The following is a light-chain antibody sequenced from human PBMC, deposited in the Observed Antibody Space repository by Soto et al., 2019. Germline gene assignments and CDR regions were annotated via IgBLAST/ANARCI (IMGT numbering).Light chain of an antibody. V-gene: IGLV2-14*01. CDR1: SSDVGGYNY. J-gene: IGLJ1*01. CDR3: SSYTSSSTFYV. CDR2: EVS. Sequence: QSVLTQPASVSGSPAQSITISCTGTSSDVGGYNYVSWYQQHPGKAPKLMIYEVSNRPSGVSNRFSGSKSGNTASLTVSGLQAEDEADYYCSSYTSSSTFYVFGTGTKVTVL.